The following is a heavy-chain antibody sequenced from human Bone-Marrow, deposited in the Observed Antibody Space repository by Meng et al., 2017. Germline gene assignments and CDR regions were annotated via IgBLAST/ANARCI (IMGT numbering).Heavy chain of an antibody. V-gene: IGHV3-23*01. D-gene: IGHD3-22*01. CDR2: ISGSGGST. J-gene: IGHJ4*02. CDR3: AREDYYDSSGYLDY. Sequence: GESLKISCAASGFTFSSYAMSWVRQAPGKGLEWVSAISGSGGSTYYADSMKGRFTISRDNSKNTLYLQMNSLRAEDTAVYYCAREDYYDSSGYLDYWGQGTLVTVSS. CDR1: GFTFSSYA.